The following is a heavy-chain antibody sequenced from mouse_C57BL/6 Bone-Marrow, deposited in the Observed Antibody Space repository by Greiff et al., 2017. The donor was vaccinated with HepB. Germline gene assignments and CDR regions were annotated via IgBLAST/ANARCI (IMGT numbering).Heavy chain of an antibody. CDR3: ARLITTVVYWYFDV. CDR2: ISSGGSYT. V-gene: IGHV5-6*01. Sequence: VQLQQSGGDLVKPGGSLKLSCAASGFTFSSYGMSWVRQTPDKRLEWVATISSGGSYTYYPDSVKGRFTISRDNAKNTLYLQMSSLKSEDTAMYYCARLITTVVYWYFDVWGTGTTVTVSS. J-gene: IGHJ1*03. CDR1: GFTFSSYG. D-gene: IGHD1-1*01.